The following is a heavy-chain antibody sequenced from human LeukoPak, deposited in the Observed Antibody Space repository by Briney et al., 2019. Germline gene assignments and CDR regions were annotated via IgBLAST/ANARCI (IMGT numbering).Heavy chain of an antibody. CDR1: RFTFNIYT. CDR2: IRHSDGNT. CDR3: AKGQETESRLDS. V-gene: IGHV3-23*01. D-gene: IGHD1-1*01. Sequence: GGSLRLSCAASRFTFNIYTMYWVRQAPGKGLEWVSGIRHSDGNTYYADSVKGRFTISSDKSKNILFLQMNSLRAEDTALYYCAKGQETESRLDSWGQGTLVTVSS. J-gene: IGHJ4*02.